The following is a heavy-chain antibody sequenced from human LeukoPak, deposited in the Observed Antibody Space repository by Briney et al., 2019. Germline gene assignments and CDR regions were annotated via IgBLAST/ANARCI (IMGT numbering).Heavy chain of an antibody. D-gene: IGHD3-3*01. CDR3: ATCGDEIFGVVTTHGAFDI. CDR1: GYTFTSYG. CDR2: ISAYNGNT. J-gene: IGHJ3*02. Sequence: ASVKVSCKASGYTFTSYGISWVRQAPGQGLEWMGWISAYNGNTNYAQKLQGRVTMTTDTSTSTAYMELRSLRSDDTAVYYCATCGDEIFGVVTTHGAFDIWGQGTMVTVSS. V-gene: IGHV1-18*01.